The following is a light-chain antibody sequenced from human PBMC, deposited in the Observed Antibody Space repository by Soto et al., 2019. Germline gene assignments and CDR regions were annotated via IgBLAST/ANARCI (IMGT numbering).Light chain of an antibody. J-gene: IGLJ1*01. Sequence: QSDLTQPASVSGSPGQSITISCTGTSSDVGGYNYVSWYQQHPGKAPKLMIYDVSNRPSGVSNRFSGSKSGNTASLTISGLQAEDEADYYCSSYTSSSTPDVFGTGTHLTVL. V-gene: IGLV2-14*01. CDR3: SSYTSSSTPDV. CDR1: SSDVGGYNY. CDR2: DVS.